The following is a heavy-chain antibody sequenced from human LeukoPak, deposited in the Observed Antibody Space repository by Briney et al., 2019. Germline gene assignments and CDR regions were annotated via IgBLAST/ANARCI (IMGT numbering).Heavy chain of an antibody. Sequence: GGSLRLSCAASGFTFSDYYMNWVRQAPGKGLEWVSSISSSSTIYYADSVKGRFTISRDNAKNSLYLQVNSLRAEDTAVYYCAKVAVVLNYFDYWGQGTLVTVSS. CDR3: AKVAVVLNYFDY. V-gene: IGHV3-69-1*01. J-gene: IGHJ4*02. D-gene: IGHD6-19*01. CDR1: GFTFSDYY. CDR2: ISSSSTI.